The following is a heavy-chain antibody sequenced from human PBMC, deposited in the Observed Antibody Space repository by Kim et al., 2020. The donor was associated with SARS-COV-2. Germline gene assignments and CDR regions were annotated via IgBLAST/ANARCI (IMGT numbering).Heavy chain of an antibody. J-gene: IGHJ6*02. D-gene: IGHD6-19*01. CDR2: ISSSGSTI. Sequence: GGSLRLSCAASGFTFSDYYMSWIRQAPGKGLEWVSYISSSGSTIYYADSVKGRFTISRDNAKNSLYLQMNSLRAEDTAVYYCAREGSSGWYDYYYGMDVWGQGTTVTVSS. V-gene: IGHV3-11*01. CDR3: AREGSSGWYDYYYGMDV. CDR1: GFTFSDYY.